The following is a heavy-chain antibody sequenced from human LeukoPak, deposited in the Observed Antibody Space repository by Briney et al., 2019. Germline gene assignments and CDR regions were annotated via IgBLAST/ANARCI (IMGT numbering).Heavy chain of an antibody. CDR2: ITPIFGTA. D-gene: IGHD3-9*01. CDR1: GGTFSSYA. V-gene: IGHV1-69*13. CDR3: ARGVRRYFDWLLDY. J-gene: IGHJ4*02. Sequence: SVKVSCKASGGTFSSYAISWVRQAPGQGLEWMGGITPIFGTANYAQKFQGRVTITADESTSTAYMELSSLRSEDTAVYYCARGVRRYFDWLLDYWGQGTLVTVSS.